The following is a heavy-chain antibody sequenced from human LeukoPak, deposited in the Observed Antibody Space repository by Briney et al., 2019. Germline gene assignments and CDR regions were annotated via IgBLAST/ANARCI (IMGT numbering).Heavy chain of an antibody. CDR1: GFTFSSYA. V-gene: IGHV3-30-3*01. Sequence: PGGSLRLSCAASGFTFSSYAMHWVRQAPGRGLEWVAVISYDGSNKYYADSVKGRFTISRDNSKNTLYLQMNSLRAEDTAVYYCAREGRIVAYFDYWGQGTLVTVSS. CDR3: AREGRIVAYFDY. CDR2: ISYDGSNK. J-gene: IGHJ4*02. D-gene: IGHD2/OR15-2a*01.